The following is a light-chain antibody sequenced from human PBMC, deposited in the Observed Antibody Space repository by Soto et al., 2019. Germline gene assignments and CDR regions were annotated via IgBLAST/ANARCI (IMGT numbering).Light chain of an antibody. Sequence: QSALTQPASVSGSPGQSITISCTGTSSDVGGYNYVSWYQHHPGKAPKLMIYDVSNRPSGISNRFSGSKSGNTDSLTISGLQPEDEGDYYCSSYTTSNTRQIVFGTGTKLTVL. CDR3: SSYTTSNTRQIV. J-gene: IGLJ1*01. CDR1: SSDVGGYNY. V-gene: IGLV2-14*03. CDR2: DVS.